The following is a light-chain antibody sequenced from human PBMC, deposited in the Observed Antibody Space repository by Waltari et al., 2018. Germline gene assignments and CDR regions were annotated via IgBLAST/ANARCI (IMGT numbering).Light chain of an antibody. CDR1: QSVLYSSNNKNY. CDR3: HQYYNIPFT. J-gene: IGKJ3*01. CDR2: WVS. Sequence: DIVMTQSPDSLAVSLGERATTHCKSSQSVLYSSNNKNYLAWYQQKPGQPPKLLIYWVSTRESGVPDRLSGSGSGTDFTLTISSLQAEDVAVYYCHQYYNIPFTFGPGTKVDIK. V-gene: IGKV4-1*01.